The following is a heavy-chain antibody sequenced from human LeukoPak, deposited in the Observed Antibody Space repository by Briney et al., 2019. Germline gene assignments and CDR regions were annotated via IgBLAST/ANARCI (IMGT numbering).Heavy chain of an antibody. J-gene: IGHJ4*02. Sequence: SETLSLTCTVSGYSISSGYYWGWIRQPPGKGLEWIGSIYHSGSTYYNPSLKSRVTISVDTSKNQFSLKLSSVTAADTAVYYCAREPPDTHPCYFDYWGQGTLVTVSS. CDR1: GYSISSGYY. V-gene: IGHV4-38-2*02. D-gene: IGHD5-18*01. CDR3: AREPPDTHPCYFDY. CDR2: IYHSGST.